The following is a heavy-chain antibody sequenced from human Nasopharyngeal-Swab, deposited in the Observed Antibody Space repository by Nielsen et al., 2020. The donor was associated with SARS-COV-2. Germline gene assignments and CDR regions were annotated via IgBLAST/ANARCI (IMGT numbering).Heavy chain of an antibody. J-gene: IGHJ6*03. CDR1: GGSISSYY. D-gene: IGHD3-3*01. CDR3: ARAPYDFWSGYQGYYYYYMDA. V-gene: IGHV4-59*01. CDR2: NYYSGST. Sequence: SETLSLTCTVSGGSISSYYWSWIRQPPGKGLEWIGYNYYSGSTNYNPSLKSRVTISVDTSKNQFSLKLSSVTAADTAVYYCARAPYDFWSGYQGYYYYYMDAWGKGTTVTVSS.